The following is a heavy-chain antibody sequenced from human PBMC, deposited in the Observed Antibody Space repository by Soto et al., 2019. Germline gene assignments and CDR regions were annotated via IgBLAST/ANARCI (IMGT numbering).Heavy chain of an antibody. CDR2: IYYSGST. D-gene: IGHD1-26*01. CDR3: ASRGSGSYPGYFQH. Sequence: SETLSLTCTVSGGSISSYYWSWIRQPPGKGLEWIGYIYYSGSTNYNPSLKSRVTISVDTSKNQFSLKLSSVTAADTAVYYCASRGSGSYPGYFQHWGQGTLVTVSS. J-gene: IGHJ1*01. CDR1: GGSISSYY. V-gene: IGHV4-59*08.